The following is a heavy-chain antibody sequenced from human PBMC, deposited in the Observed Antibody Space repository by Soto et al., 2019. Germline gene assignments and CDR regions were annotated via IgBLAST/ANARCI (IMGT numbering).Heavy chain of an antibody. J-gene: IGHJ4*02. CDR2: INSDGSST. Sequence: EVQLVESGGGLVQPGGSLRLSCAAAGFTFSSYWMQWVRQGPGKGLVWVSRINSDGSSTSYADSVKGRFTISRDNAKNTLYLQMNSLRAEDTAVYYCAVAVAGPTAIGYWGQGTLVTVSS. V-gene: IGHV3-74*01. CDR1: GFTFSSYW. CDR3: AVAVAGPTAIGY. D-gene: IGHD6-19*01.